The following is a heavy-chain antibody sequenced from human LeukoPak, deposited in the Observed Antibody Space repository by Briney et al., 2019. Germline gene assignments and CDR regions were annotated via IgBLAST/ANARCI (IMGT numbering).Heavy chain of an antibody. J-gene: IGHJ4*02. CDR1: GCTFRDYY. CDR3: ARYQGSVTVVTPSPLDY. V-gene: IGHV3-11*01. D-gene: IGHD4-23*01. Sequence: PWGSLRLSCAASGCTFRDYYMSWIRQAPGKGLEWVSYISSSCSSIYYADSVKGRFAISRDNAKNSLYLQMNSLRAEDTALYYCARYQGSVTVVTPSPLDYWGQGTLVTVSS. CDR2: ISSSCSSI.